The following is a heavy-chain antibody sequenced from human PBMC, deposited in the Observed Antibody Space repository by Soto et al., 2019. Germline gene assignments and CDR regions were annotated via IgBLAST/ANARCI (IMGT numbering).Heavy chain of an antibody. CDR3: ATPYSGTYDAFDI. Sequence: QVQLVQSGAEVKKPGASVKVSCKAAGYTVTTFDINWVRQATGQGLEWTGWMNANGPNKAYAQKFKGSVMLGRATPTSPAYMEPSSRRSEDTAVYYCATPYSGTYDAFDIWGQGTMVTVSS. CDR2: MNANGPNK. J-gene: IGHJ3*02. CDR1: GYTVTTFD. V-gene: IGHV1-8*02. D-gene: IGHD1-26*01.